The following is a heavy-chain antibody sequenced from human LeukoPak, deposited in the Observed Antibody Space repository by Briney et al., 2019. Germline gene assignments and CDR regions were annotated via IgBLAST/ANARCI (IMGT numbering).Heavy chain of an antibody. CDR1: GGSISSYY. CDR2: IYYSGST. CDR3: ARAQKKDIVVGDAFDI. D-gene: IGHD2-15*01. V-gene: IGHV4-59*01. J-gene: IGHJ3*02. Sequence: SETLSLTCTVSGGSISSYYWSWIRQPPGKGLEWIGYIYYSGSTNYNPSLKSRVTISVDTSKIQFSLRLSSVTAADTAVYYCARAQKKDIVVGDAFDIWGQGTMVTVSS.